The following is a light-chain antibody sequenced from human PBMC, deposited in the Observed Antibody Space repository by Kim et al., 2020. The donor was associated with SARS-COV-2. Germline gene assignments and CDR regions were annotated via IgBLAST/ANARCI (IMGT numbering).Light chain of an antibody. CDR3: QQSGRV. J-gene: IGKJ1*01. Sequence: ELVLTQSPGTLSLSPGEKATLTCRASQSVSSSYLAWYQHKPGQAPRLLIFGSSSRATGIPKRFSGRGSGTDFTLTITRLESDDFAVYYCQQSGRVFGQGTKVDIK. CDR1: QSVSSSY. V-gene: IGKV3-20*01. CDR2: GSS.